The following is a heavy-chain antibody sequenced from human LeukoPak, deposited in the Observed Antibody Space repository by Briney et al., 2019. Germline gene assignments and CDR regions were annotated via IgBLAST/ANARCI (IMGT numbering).Heavy chain of an antibody. Sequence: SETLSLTCTVSGGSISSYYWSWIRQPPGKGLEWIGYIYYSGSTNYNPSLKSRVTISVDTSKNQFSLKLSSATAADTAVYYCARANWSYGMDVWGKGTTVTVSS. CDR2: IYYSGST. D-gene: IGHD1-1*01. CDR3: ARANWSYGMDV. V-gene: IGHV4-59*01. J-gene: IGHJ6*04. CDR1: GGSISSYY.